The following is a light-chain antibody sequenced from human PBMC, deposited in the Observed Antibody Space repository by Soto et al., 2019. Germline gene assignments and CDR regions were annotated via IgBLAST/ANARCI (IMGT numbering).Light chain of an antibody. Sequence: EIVLTQSPGTLSLSPGERATLSCRASQRVYSSYLAWYQQKPGQAPRLLIYAASNRATGIPDRFSGSGSGTDFTLTISRLEPEDFAVYYCQQYGSSQTFGPATKVDIK. CDR3: QQYGSSQT. V-gene: IGKV3-20*01. J-gene: IGKJ1*01. CDR2: AAS. CDR1: QRVYSSY.